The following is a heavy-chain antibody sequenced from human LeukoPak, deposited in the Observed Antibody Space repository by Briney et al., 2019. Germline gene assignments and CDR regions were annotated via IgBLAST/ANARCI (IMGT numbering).Heavy chain of an antibody. D-gene: IGHD2-15*01. Sequence: VASVKVSCKASGGTFSSYAISWVRQAPGQGLEWMGRIIPILGIANYAQKFQGRVTITADKSTSTAYIELSSLRSEDTAVYYCARDSWCSGGSCYYFDYWGQGTLVTVSS. J-gene: IGHJ4*02. CDR1: GGTFSSYA. CDR2: IIPILGIA. CDR3: ARDSWCSGGSCYYFDY. V-gene: IGHV1-69*04.